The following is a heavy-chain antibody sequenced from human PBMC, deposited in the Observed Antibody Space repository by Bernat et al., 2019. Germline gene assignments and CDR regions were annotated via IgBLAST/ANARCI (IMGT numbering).Heavy chain of an antibody. Sequence: QVQLVQSGAEVKKPGASVTVSCKASGYTFTAYYMHWVRQAPGQGLEWMGWINPNSGGTNYAQKLQGWVTMTRETSISRDYMEMSRLRSDDTAVYYCARGQKSYGMDVWGQGTTVTVSS. CDR2: INPNSGGT. CDR3: ARGQKSYGMDV. V-gene: IGHV1-2*04. J-gene: IGHJ6*02. CDR1: GYTFTAYY.